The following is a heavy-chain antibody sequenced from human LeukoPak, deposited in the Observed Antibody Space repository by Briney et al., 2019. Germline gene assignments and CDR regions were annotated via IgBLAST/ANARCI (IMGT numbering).Heavy chain of an antibody. J-gene: IGHJ3*02. CDR2: VNHSGST. D-gene: IGHD3-22*01. CDR1: GGSFSGYY. V-gene: IGHV4-34*01. CDR3: ARGRQTYYYDSSGRAFDT. Sequence: SETLSLTCAVYGGSFSGYYWSWIRQPPGKGLEWIGEVNHSGSTNYNPSLKSRVTISVDTSKNQSSLKLSSVTAADTAVYYCARGRQTYYYDSSGRAFDTWGQGTMVTVSS.